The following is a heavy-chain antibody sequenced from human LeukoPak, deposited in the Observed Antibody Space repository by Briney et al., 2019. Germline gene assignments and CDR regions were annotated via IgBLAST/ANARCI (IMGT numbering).Heavy chain of an antibody. CDR3: ARAYYYYYMDV. CDR1: GFTFSDYY. Sequence: GGSLRLSCAASGFTFSDYYMSWIRQAPGKGLEWVSYISSSGSTIYYADSVKGRFTISRDNAKNSLYLQMNSLRAEDTAVHYCARAYYYYYMDVWGKGTTVTISS. J-gene: IGHJ6*03. CDR2: ISSSGSTI. V-gene: IGHV3-11*01.